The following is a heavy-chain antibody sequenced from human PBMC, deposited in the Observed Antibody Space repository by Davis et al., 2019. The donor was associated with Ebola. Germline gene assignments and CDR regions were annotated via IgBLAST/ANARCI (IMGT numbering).Heavy chain of an antibody. Sequence: PGGSLRPSCPASGFTFSSYATSWVRQAPGKGLELVPAISGSGGSTYYADSVKGRFTISRDNSKNTLYLQMNSLRAEDTAVYYCAKDPSAMVRGVIDLYNGFDPWGQGTLVTVAS. J-gene: IGHJ5*02. CDR2: ISGSGGST. D-gene: IGHD3-10*01. CDR3: AKDPSAMVRGVIDLYNGFDP. V-gene: IGHV3-23*01. CDR1: GFTFSSYA.